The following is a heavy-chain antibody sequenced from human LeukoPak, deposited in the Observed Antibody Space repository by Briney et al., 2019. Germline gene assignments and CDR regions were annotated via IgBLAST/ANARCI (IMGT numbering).Heavy chain of an antibody. CDR1: GGSISSYY. D-gene: IGHD3-10*01. V-gene: IGHV4-4*07. J-gene: IGHJ4*02. CDR2: IYTSGST. Sequence: SETLSLTCTVSGGSISSYYWSWIRQPAGKGLEWIGRIYTSGSTNYNPSLKSRVTMSVDTSKNQFSLKLSSVTAADTAVYYCARDFKDGSGSFAFDYWGQGTLVTVSS. CDR3: ARDFKDGSGSFAFDY.